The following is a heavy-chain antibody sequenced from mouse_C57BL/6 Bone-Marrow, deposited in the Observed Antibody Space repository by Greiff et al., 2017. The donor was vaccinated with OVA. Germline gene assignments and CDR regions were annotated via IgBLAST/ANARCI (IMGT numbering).Heavy chain of an antibody. J-gene: IGHJ4*01. Sequence: QVQLKQPGAELVMPGASVKLSCKASGYTFTSYWMHWVKQRPGQGLEWIGEIDPSDSYTNYNQKFKGKSTLTVDKSSSTAYMQLSSLTSEDSAVYYCARDDYDVYYAMDYWGQGTSVTVSS. CDR2: IDPSDSYT. CDR3: ARDDYDVYYAMDY. V-gene: IGHV1-69*01. D-gene: IGHD2-4*01. CDR1: GYTFTSYW.